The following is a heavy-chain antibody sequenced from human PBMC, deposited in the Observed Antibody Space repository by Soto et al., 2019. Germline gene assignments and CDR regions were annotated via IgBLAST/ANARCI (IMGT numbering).Heavy chain of an antibody. CDR3: VYSGYDYDWFDP. V-gene: IGHV6-1*01. D-gene: IGHD5-12*01. CDR1: GDSISSNSAA. CDR2: TYYRSKWYN. Sequence: SQTLSLTCAISGDSISSNSAAWNWIRQSPSRGLEWLGRTYYRSKWYNDYAVSVKSRITINPDTSKNQFSLQLNSVTPEDTAVYYCVYSGYDYDWFDPWGQGTLVTVSS. J-gene: IGHJ5*02.